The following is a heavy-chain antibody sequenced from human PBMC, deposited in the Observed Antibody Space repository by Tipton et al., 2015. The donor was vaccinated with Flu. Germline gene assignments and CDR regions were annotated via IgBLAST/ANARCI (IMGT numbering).Heavy chain of an antibody. CDR2: IYHDGTT. J-gene: IGHJ5*02. V-gene: IGHV4-38-2*02. CDR3: ARHGYKYGTGWFDP. Sequence: TLSLTCSVSGYSIRSGYYWGWIRQPPGKGPEWIASIYHDGTTYYNPSLTSRVTTSLDTSKNQFSLKVSSVTATDTAVYYCARHGYKYGTGWFDPWGQGALVTVSS. CDR1: GYSIRSGYY. D-gene: IGHD5-18*01.